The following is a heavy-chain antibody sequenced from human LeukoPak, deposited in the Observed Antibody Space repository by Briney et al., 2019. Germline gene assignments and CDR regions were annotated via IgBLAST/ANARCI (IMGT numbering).Heavy chain of an antibody. CDR1: GFTFDDYG. CDR2: ISDTGDST. Sequence: PGGSLRLSCAASGFTFDDYGMSWVRQAPGKGLEWVSTISDTGDSTYYADSVKGRFTISRDNSESTLYLQMNSLRAEDTAVYYCARDKPYSGSYLIDYWGQGTLVTVSP. V-gene: IGHV3-23*01. J-gene: IGHJ4*02. D-gene: IGHD1-26*01. CDR3: ARDKPYSGSYLIDY.